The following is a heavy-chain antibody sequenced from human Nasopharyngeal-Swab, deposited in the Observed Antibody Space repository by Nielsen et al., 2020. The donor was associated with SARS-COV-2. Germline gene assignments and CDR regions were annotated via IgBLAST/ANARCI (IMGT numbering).Heavy chain of an antibody. D-gene: IGHD3-3*01. Sequence: SEPLSLTCAVSGYSISSSNWWGWIRQPPGKGLEWIGYIYYSGSTYYNPSLKSRVTMSVDTSKNQFSLKLSSVTAVDTAVYYCASITIFGVVIDYWGQGTLVTVSS. CDR2: IYYSGST. CDR3: ASITIFGVVIDY. J-gene: IGHJ4*02. CDR1: GYSISSSNW. V-gene: IGHV4-28*01.